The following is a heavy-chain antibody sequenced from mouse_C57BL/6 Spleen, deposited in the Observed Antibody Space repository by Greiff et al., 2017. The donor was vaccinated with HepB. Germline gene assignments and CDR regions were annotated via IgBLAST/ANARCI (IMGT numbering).Heavy chain of an antibody. CDR1: GYTFTDYY. J-gene: IGHJ4*01. Sequence: VQLQQSGAELVRPGASVKLSCKASGYTFTDYYINWVKQRPGQGLEWIARIYPGSGNTYYNEKFKGKATLTAEKSSSTAYMQLSSRTSEDYAVYFLARVGVYGLRGVYAMDYWGQGTSVTVSS. D-gene: IGHD1-1*02. CDR3: ARVGVYGLRGVYAMDY. V-gene: IGHV1-76*01. CDR2: IYPGSGNT.